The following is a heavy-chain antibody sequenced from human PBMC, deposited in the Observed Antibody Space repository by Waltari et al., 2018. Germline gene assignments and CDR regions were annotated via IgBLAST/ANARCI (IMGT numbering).Heavy chain of an antibody. CDR1: GGSFSGYY. CDR2: INHSGST. J-gene: IGHJ4*02. CDR3: ARGEVVVVPAAMMGGRHFDY. D-gene: IGHD2-2*01. Sequence: QVQLQQWGAGLLKPSETLSLTCAVYGGSFSGYYWSWIRQPPGKGLEWIGEINHSGSTNSNPSLKSRVTISVDTSKNQFSLKLSSVTAADTAVYYCARGEVVVVPAAMMGGRHFDYWGQGTLVTVSS. V-gene: IGHV4-34*01.